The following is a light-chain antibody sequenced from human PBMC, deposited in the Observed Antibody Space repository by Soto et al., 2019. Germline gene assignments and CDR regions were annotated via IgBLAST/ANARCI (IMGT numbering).Light chain of an antibody. CDR1: FNDVGGYNY. Sequence: QSALTQPPSASGSPGQSVTISCTGTFNDVGGYNYVSWYQQHPGKAPKVIIYEVYKRPSGVPDRFSGSKSGKTASLTVSGLQADDEADYYCQSYDISLHNYVFGTGTKLTVL. CDR3: QSYDISLHNYV. J-gene: IGLJ1*01. V-gene: IGLV2-8*01. CDR2: EVY.